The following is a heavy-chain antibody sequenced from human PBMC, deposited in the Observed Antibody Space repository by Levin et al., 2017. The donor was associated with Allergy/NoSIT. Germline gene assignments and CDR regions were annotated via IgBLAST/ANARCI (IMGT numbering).Heavy chain of an antibody. V-gene: IGHV1-69*01. CDR1: GGAFSGYS. J-gene: IGHJ5*02. CDR3: AKDGGGPGYNWFDP. CDR2: IIPIFGTT. D-gene: IGHD4-23*01. Sequence: KISCKASGGAFSGYSISWVRQAPGQGLEWMGGIIPIFGTTDYAQKFQGRVTITADESTRTAYMELRSLIFDDTAVYYCAKDGGGPGYNWFDPWGQGTLVTVSS.